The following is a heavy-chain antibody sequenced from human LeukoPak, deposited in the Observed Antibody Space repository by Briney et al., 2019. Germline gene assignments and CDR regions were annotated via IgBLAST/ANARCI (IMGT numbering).Heavy chain of an antibody. CDR2: VYYSGRT. V-gene: IGHV4-39*01. CDR3: ARHGPVVTATDAFDL. CDR1: GGSISSSSYY. D-gene: IGHD2-21*02. J-gene: IGHJ3*01. Sequence: TTSETLSLTCTVSGGSISSSSYYCAWMRQSPGRGLEWLGSVYYSGRTDYNPSLKSRVTIFVDTSKNQLSLRLSAVTAADTAVYYCARHGPVVTATDAFDLGGQGTMATVSS.